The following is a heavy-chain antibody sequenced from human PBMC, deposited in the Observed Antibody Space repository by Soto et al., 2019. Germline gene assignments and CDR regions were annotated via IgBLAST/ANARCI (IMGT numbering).Heavy chain of an antibody. J-gene: IGHJ4*02. CDR3: ARRSSGWYFDY. D-gene: IGHD6-19*01. CDR1: GFTFSSYA. Sequence: EVQLLESGGGLVQPGGSLRLSCAASGFTFSSYAMGWVRQAPGKGLEWVSAISGSGGSTYYADSVKGRFTISRDNSKNTLYLRMNSLRAEDPSVYYCARRSSGWYFDYWGQGTLVTVSS. V-gene: IGHV3-23*01. CDR2: ISGSGGST.